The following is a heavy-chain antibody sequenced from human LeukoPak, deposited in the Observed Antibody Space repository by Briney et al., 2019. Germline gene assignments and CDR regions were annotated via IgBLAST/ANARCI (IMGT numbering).Heavy chain of an antibody. V-gene: IGHV3-53*04. CDR1: GFTVSSNY. CDR2: IYSGGST. J-gene: IGHJ3*02. D-gene: IGHD6-19*01. CDR3: ARDEGYSSGRAASDI. Sequence: GGSLRLSCAASGFTVSSNYMSWVRQAPGKGLEGVSVIYSGGSTYYADSVKGRFTISRHNSKNTLYLQMNSLRAEDTAVYYCARDEGYSSGRAASDIWGQGTMVTVSS.